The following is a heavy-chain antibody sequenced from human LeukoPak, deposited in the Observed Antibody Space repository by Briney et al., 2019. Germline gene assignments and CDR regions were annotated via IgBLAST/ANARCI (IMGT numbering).Heavy chain of an antibody. V-gene: IGHV3-23*01. CDR1: GFTFSTYA. J-gene: IGHJ6*02. CDR2: ITYSGGSA. Sequence: GSLRLSCAASGFTFSTYAMSWVRQAPGKGLEWVSVITYSGGSAYYADSVKGRFTISRDNSKNTLYLQMNSLRAEDTAVYYCAKERGGASFFYGMDVWGQGTLVTVSS. D-gene: IGHD1-26*01. CDR3: AKERGGASFFYGMDV.